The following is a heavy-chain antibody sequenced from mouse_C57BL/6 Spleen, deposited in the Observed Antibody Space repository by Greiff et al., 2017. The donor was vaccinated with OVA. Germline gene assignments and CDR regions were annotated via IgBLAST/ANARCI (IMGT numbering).Heavy chain of an antibody. CDR1: GYTFTSYG. CDR2: IYPRSGNT. J-gene: IGHJ4*01. D-gene: IGHD2-3*01. V-gene: IGHV1-81*01. CDR3: ARRWVYDGYYNYAMDY. Sequence: QVHVKQSGAELARPGASVKLSCKASGYTFTSYGISWVKQRTGQGLEWIGEIYPRSGNTYYNEKFKGKATLTADKSSSTAYMELRSLTSEDSAVYFCARRWVYDGYYNYAMDYWGQGTSVTVSS.